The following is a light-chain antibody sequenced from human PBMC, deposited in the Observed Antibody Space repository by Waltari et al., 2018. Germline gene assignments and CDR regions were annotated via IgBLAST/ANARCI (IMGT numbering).Light chain of an antibody. CDR1: HSLTKKY. J-gene: IGKJ2*01. Sequence: EIVLTQSPGTLSLSPGERDTLSCRASHSLTKKYLGWYQQKPGQFPRLRIYGASNVAAGIPDRFSGDGSVTDFTLTISRLEPEYSAVYYCQQNGSSVMYTFCQGTKLEI. V-gene: IGKV3-20*01. CDR3: QQNGSSVMYT. CDR2: GAS.